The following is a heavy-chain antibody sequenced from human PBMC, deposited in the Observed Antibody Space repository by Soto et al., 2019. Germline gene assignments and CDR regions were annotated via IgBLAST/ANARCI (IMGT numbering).Heavy chain of an antibody. CDR3: ARDMGWTYCGAGDCWFDP. Sequence: QVQLQESGPGLVKPSETLSLTCTVSGGSISSYYWSWIRQPPGKGLEWIGYIYYSGSTNYNPSLQSRVTLSVATAKNQFSLTLSSVPAADTAVYYCARDMGWTYCGAGDCWFDPWGQGTLVTVSS. J-gene: IGHJ5*02. CDR1: GGSISSYY. V-gene: IGHV4-59*01. CDR2: IYYSGST. D-gene: IGHD2-21*01.